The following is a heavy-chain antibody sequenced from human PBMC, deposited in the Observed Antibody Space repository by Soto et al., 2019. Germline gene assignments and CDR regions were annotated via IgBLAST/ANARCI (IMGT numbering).Heavy chain of an antibody. J-gene: IGHJ4*02. Sequence: ASVKVSCKASGGTFSSYTISWVRQAPGQGLEWMGRIIPILGIANYAQKSQGRVTITADKSTSTAYMELNSLRAGDTAVYYCATDIMAEQKLDYWGQGTLVTVSS. V-gene: IGHV1-69*04. D-gene: IGHD3-16*01. CDR2: IIPILGIA. CDR1: GGTFSSYT. CDR3: ATDIMAEQKLDY.